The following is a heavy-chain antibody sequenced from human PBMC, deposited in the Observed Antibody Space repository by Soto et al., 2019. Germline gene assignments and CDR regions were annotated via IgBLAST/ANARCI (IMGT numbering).Heavy chain of an antibody. CDR2: INPNSGGT. D-gene: IGHD6-13*01. CDR3: ARVGVFSGIAAEPDAYDI. J-gene: IGHJ3*02. CDR1: GYTFTGYY. V-gene: IGHV1-2*04. Sequence: ASVKVSCKASGYTFTGYYLHWVRQAPGQGQEWMGWINPNSGGTNYAQKFQGWVTMTRDTSISTAYMELSGLRSGDTAVYYCARVGVFSGIAAEPDAYDIWGQGTMVLASS.